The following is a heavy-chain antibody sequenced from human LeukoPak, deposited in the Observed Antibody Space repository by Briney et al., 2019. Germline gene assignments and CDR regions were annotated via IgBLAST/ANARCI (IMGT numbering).Heavy chain of an antibody. Sequence: SETLSLACTVSGGSISSYYWSWIRQPPGKGLEWIGYIYYSGSTNYNPSLKSRVTISVDTSKNQFSLKLSSVTAADTAVYYCARRLGSSPPRYWGQGTLVTVSS. CDR1: GGSISSYY. CDR3: ARRLGSSPPRY. V-gene: IGHV4-59*12. D-gene: IGHD6-6*01. J-gene: IGHJ4*02. CDR2: IYYSGST.